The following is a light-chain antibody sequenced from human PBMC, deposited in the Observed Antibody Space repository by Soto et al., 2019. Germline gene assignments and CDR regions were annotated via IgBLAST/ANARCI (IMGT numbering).Light chain of an antibody. V-gene: IGLV2-14*01. CDR3: SSYTSSSSLV. CDR1: SSDIGIYNY. CDR2: EVN. J-gene: IGLJ7*01. Sequence: QSALTQPASVSGSPGQSITISCIGTSSDIGIYNYVSWYQQHPGKAPKLMIYEVNIRPSGVSNRFSASKSGNTASLTISGLQAEDEADYYCSSYTSSSSLVFGGGTQLTVL.